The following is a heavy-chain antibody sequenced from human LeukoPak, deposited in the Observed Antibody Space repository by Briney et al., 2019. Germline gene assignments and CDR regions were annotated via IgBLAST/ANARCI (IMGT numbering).Heavy chain of an antibody. CDR3: AKDREGYGAAGTGFDY. V-gene: IGHV3-23*01. J-gene: IGHJ4*02. CDR2: ISGSGGST. CDR1: GFTFSSYA. Sequence: PGGSLRLSCAASGFTFSSYAMSRVRQAPGKGLEWVLAISGSGGSTYYADSVKGRFTISRDNSKNTLYLQMNSLRAEDTAVYYCAKDREGYGAAGTGFDYWGQGTLVTVSS. D-gene: IGHD6-13*01.